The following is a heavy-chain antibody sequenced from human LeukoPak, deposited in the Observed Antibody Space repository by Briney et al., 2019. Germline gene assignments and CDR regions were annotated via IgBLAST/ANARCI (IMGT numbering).Heavy chain of an antibody. CDR2: IYYSGST. Sequence: PSETLSLTCTVSGGSISSGGYYWSWIRQHPGKGLEWIGYIYYSGSTYYNPSLKSRVTISVDTSKNQFSLKLSSVTAADSAVYYCARGRDENFDYWGQGTLVTVSS. J-gene: IGHJ4*02. V-gene: IGHV4-31*03. CDR1: GGSISSGGYY. CDR3: ARGRDENFDY.